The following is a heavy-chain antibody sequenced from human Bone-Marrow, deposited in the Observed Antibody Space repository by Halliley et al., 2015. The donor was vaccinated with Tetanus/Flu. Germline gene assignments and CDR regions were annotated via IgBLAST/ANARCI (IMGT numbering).Heavy chain of an antibody. CDR2: FYYSGST. CDR3: ARGLIMDV. CDR1: GGSLSSGTYD. Sequence: LRFSCTVSGGSLSSGTYDWGWIRQPPGKGLEWIGTFYYSGSTYYNPSLRSRVTIFVDTSKNQFSLELSSVTAADRAVYYCARGLIMDVGGQGTTVTVSS. V-gene: IGHV4-39*01. J-gene: IGHJ6*02.